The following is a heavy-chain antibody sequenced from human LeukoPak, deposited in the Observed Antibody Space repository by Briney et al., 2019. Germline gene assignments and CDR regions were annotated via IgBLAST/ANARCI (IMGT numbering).Heavy chain of an antibody. V-gene: IGHV4-61*01. J-gene: IGHJ4*02. Sequence: SETLSLTCSVSGGSVSRGYYYWSWIRQPPGKELEWIGNIYYSGSTNYNPSLKSRVTISADTSKNQFSLKLRSVTAADTAVFYCARDRGWEVIDYWGQGTLVTVSS. CDR1: GGSVSRGYYY. CDR3: ARDRGWEVIDY. D-gene: IGHD1-26*01. CDR2: IYYSGST.